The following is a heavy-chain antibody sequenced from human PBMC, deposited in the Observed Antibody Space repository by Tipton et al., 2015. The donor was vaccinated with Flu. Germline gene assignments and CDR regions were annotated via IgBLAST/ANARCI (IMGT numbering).Heavy chain of an antibody. CDR3: VRGIYSSEGR. CDR1: GLTFSSYW. J-gene: IGHJ4*02. V-gene: IGHV3-7*01. CDR2: IKQDGSEK. Sequence: SLRLSCATSGLTFSSYWMSWVRQAPGKGLEWVANIKQDGSEKNYVDSVKGRFTISRDNARNSVYLQMNSLRAEDTAVYYCVRGIYSSEGRWGQGTLVTVSS. D-gene: IGHD6-25*01.